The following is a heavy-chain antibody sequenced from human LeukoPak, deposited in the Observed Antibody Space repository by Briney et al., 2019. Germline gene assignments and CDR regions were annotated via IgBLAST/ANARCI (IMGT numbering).Heavy chain of an antibody. Sequence: GSLRLSCAASGFTFSNYAMSWIRQPPGKGLEWIGYIYYSGRNINYNPSLKSRVTISIDTSKNQFSLKLSSLTAADAAVYYCARVPRSEYYDSSGSTDYWGQGTLVTVSS. V-gene: IGHV4-59*01. CDR2: IYYSGRN. CDR3: ARVPRSEYYDSSGSTDY. J-gene: IGHJ4*02. D-gene: IGHD3-22*01. CDR1: GFTFSNYA.